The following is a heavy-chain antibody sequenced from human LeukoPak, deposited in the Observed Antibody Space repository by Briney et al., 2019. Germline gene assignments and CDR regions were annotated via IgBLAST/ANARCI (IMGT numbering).Heavy chain of an antibody. V-gene: IGHV3-23*01. D-gene: IGHD3-10*01. J-gene: IGHJ4*02. Sequence: GGSLRLSCAASGFTFSSYAMSWVRQAPGKGLEWVSAISGSDGSTYYADSVKGRFTISRDNSKNTLYLQMNSLRAEDTAVYYCAKDSLLSTWLRWFGESYFDYWGQGTLVTVSS. CDR3: AKDSLLSTWLRWFGESYFDY. CDR2: ISGSDGST. CDR1: GFTFSSYA.